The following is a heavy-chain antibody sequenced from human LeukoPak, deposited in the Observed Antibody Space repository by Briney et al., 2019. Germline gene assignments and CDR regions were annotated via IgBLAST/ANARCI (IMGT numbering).Heavy chain of an antibody. CDR3: ATFTASSGYYLALYFDY. CDR1: GYTLTELS. J-gene: IGHJ4*02. CDR2: FDPEDGET. D-gene: IGHD3-22*01. Sequence: ASVKVSCKVSGYTLTELSMHWVRQAPGKGLEWLGGFDPEDGETIYAQKFQGRVTMTEDTSTDTAYMELSSLRSEDTAVYYCATFTASSGYYLALYFDYWGQGTLVTVSS. V-gene: IGHV1-24*01.